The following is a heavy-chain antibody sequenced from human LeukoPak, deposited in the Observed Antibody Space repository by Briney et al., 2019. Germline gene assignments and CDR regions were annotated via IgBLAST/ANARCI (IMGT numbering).Heavy chain of an antibody. CDR3: TTDQEWELLKWDY. CDR1: GFTFSCYA. CDR2: ISGSGGST. J-gene: IGHJ4*02. D-gene: IGHD1-26*01. Sequence: ASLRLSCASSGFTFSCYAMCFLRPAPGKGLEWVSAISGSGGSTYYADSVKGRFTISRDNSKNKLYLQMNSLKTEDTAVYYCTTDQEWELLKWDYWGQGTLVTVSS. V-gene: IGHV3-23*01.